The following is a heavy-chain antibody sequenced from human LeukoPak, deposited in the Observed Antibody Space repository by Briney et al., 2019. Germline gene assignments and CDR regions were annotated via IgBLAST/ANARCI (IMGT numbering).Heavy chain of an antibody. V-gene: IGHV3-23*01. D-gene: IGHD2-8*01. J-gene: IGHJ2*01. CDR2: IGESGGGT. CDR1: GFTFSKNA. Sequence: GGSLRLSCAASGFTFSKNAMRWVRQAPGKGLEWVSGIGESGGGTHYADSVKDRFTISRDNSKRTLYLQMNNLRAEDTAVYHCTKQVSQDWYFYLWGRGTLVTVSS. CDR3: TKQVSQDWYFYL.